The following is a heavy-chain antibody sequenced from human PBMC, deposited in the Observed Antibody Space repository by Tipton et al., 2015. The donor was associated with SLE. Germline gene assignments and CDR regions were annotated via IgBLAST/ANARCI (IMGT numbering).Heavy chain of an antibody. J-gene: IGHJ4*02. D-gene: IGHD5-12*01. V-gene: IGHV3-48*03. CDR3: ARDEGGYDYY. Sequence: SLRLSCAASGFTFSDYEMSWVRQAPGKGLEWVSYISNSGTTKYYADSVKGRFTISRDNAKNSLYLQMYSLRAEDTAIYYCARDEGGYDYYWGQGTLVTVSS. CDR1: GFTFSDYE. CDR2: ISNSGTTK.